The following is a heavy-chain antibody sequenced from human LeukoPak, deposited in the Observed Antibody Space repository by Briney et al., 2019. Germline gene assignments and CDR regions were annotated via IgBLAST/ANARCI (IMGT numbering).Heavy chain of an antibody. D-gene: IGHD3-16*02. CDR3: YRRSPEYFDY. J-gene: IGHJ4*02. Sequence: GRSLRLSCAASGFTFSSYGMHWVRQAPGKGLEWVAVISYDGSNKYYADSVKGRFTISRDNSKNTLYLQMNSLRAEDTAVYYCYRRSPEYFDYWGQGTLATVSS. V-gene: IGHV3-30*03. CDR2: ISYDGSNK. CDR1: GFTFSSYG.